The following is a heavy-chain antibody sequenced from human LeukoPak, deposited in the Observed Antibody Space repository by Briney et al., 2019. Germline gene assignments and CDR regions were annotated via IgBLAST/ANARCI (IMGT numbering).Heavy chain of an antibody. Sequence: GGSLRLSCAASGFTFSSYAMHWVRQAPGKGLEWVALISYGGHNKYYADSVKDRFSISRDNSKNTLYLQMNSLRAEDTAVYYCAKGSDNSNNLFDYWGQGTLVTVSS. V-gene: IGHV3-30*18. J-gene: IGHJ4*02. D-gene: IGHD4-11*01. CDR2: ISYGGHNK. CDR1: GFTFSSYA. CDR3: AKGSDNSNNLFDY.